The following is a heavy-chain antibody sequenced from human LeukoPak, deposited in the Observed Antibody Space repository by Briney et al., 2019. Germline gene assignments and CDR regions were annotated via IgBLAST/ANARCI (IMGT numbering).Heavy chain of an antibody. CDR2: IYTSGST. Sequence: PSETLSLTCTVSGGSISSGTYYWSWIRQPAGKGLEWIGRIYTSGSTNYNPSLKSRVTMPVDTSKNQFSLKLSSVTAADTAVYYCARASYIVAAGTIDYWGQGTLVTVSS. V-gene: IGHV4-61*02. CDR3: ARASYIVAAGTIDY. CDR1: GGSISSGTYY. J-gene: IGHJ4*02. D-gene: IGHD6-13*01.